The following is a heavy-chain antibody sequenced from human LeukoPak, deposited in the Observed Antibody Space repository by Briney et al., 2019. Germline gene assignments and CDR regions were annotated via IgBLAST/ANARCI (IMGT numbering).Heavy chain of an antibody. D-gene: IGHD1-7*01. CDR1: GFTFSSYG. CDR3: ARMEGTVNWFDP. Sequence: GGSLRLSCAASGFTFSSYGMHWVRQAPGKGLEWVAVIWYDGSNKYYADSVKGRFTISRDNSKNTLYLQMNSLRDEDTAVYYCARMEGTVNWFDPWGQGTLVTVSS. V-gene: IGHV3-33*01. CDR2: IWYDGSNK. J-gene: IGHJ5*02.